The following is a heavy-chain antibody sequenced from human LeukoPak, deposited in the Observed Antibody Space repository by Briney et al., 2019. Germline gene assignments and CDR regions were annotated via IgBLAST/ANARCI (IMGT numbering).Heavy chain of an antibody. CDR2: IIPIFGTA. J-gene: IGHJ6*02. D-gene: IGHD6-6*01. Sequence: ASVKVSCKASGGTFSSFAISWVRQAPGQGLEWMGGIIPIFGTANYAQKFQGRVTITADESTSTAYMELSSLRSEDTAVYYCARGGSSPSETHYYYYYGMDVWGQGTTVTVSS. CDR3: ARGGSSPSETHYYYYYGMDV. V-gene: IGHV1-69*13. CDR1: GGTFSSFA.